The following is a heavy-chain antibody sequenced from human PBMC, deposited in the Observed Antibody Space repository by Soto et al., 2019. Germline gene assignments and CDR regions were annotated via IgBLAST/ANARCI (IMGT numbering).Heavy chain of an antibody. D-gene: IGHD1-7*01. CDR3: AHRLTLNTDWNYGRFDY. Sequence: QITLKESGPTLVKPTQTLTLTCTFSGFSLTTYGVGVGWIRQTPGKALQWLALIYWDDDKRYCPSLKSRLTIIKDTSKNQVVLTMTNMDPVDTATYFCAHRLTLNTDWNYGRFDYWGQGTLVTVSS. J-gene: IGHJ4*02. V-gene: IGHV2-5*02. CDR2: IYWDDDK. CDR1: GFSLTTYGVG.